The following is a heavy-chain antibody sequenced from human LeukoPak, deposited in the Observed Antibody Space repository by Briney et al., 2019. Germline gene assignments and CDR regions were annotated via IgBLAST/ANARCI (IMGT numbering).Heavy chain of an antibody. D-gene: IGHD6-19*01. CDR2: INAGNGNT. CDR3: ARASPTGYSSGWYDY. CDR1: GYTFTSYA. J-gene: IGHJ4*02. V-gene: IGHV1-3*01. Sequence: ASVKVSCKASGYTFTSYAMHWVRQAPGQRLEWMGWINAGNGNTKYSQKFQGRVTITRDTSASTAYMELSGLRSEDTAVYYCARASPTGYSSGWYDYWGQGTLVTVSS.